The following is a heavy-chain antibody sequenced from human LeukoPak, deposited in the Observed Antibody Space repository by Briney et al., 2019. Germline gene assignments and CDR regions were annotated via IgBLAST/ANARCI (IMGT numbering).Heavy chain of an antibody. CDR2: INHSGST. J-gene: IGHJ5*02. D-gene: IGHD3-3*01. CDR1: GGSVSSSSYY. Sequence: SETLSLTCTVSGGSVSSSSYYWGWIRQPPGRGLEWIGEINHSGSTNYNPSLKSRVTISVDTSKNQFSLKLSSVTAAGTAVYYRARKGRSPLPTANLFDPWGQGTLVTVSS. V-gene: IGHV4-39*07. CDR3: ARKGRSPLPTANLFDP.